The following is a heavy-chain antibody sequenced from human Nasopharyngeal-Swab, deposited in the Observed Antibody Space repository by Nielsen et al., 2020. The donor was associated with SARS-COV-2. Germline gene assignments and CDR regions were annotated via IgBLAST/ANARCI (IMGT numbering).Heavy chain of an antibody. V-gene: IGHV4-39*01. CDR2: ICYSGST. CDR3: ASIAAAGAPGY. J-gene: IGHJ4*02. Sequence: RQAPGKGLEWIGSICYSGSTYDNPALKRRVTISVDTSKNQCSLKLSSVTAADTAVYYCASIAAAGAPGYWGQGTLVTVSS. D-gene: IGHD6-13*01.